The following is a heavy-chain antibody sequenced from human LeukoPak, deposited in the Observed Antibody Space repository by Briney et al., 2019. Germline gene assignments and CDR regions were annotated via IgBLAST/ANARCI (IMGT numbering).Heavy chain of an antibody. V-gene: IGHV3-74*01. CDR2: INIDESST. D-gene: IGHD6-13*01. CDR1: GFTFSSYW. Sequence: GGSLRLSCAASGFTFSSYWMHWVRQAPGKGMVWVSRINIDESSTSYADSVKGRFTISRDNAKNILYLQMNSLRAEDTAVYYCARGPYSSSPFGSRVFDYWGQGTLLTVSS. J-gene: IGHJ4*02. CDR3: ARGPYSSSPFGSRVFDY.